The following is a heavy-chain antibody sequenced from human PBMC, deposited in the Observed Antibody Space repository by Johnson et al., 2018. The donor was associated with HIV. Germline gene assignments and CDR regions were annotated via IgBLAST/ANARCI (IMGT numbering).Heavy chain of an antibody. CDR2: ISYDGSNK. J-gene: IGHJ3*02. Sequence: VQLVESGGGVVQPGRSLRLSCEASRFTFSSYAMHWVRQAPGKGLEWVAIISYDGSNKDYADSVKGRFTISRDNSKNSLYLQMNSLRTEDTALYYCAKERGYGSWYNDAFDIWGQGTMVTVSS. CDR1: RFTFSSYA. D-gene: IGHD6-13*01. V-gene: IGHV3-30*04. CDR3: AKERGYGSWYNDAFDI.